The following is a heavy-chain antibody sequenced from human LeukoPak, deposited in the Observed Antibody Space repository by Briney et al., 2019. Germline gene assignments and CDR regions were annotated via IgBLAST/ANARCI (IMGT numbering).Heavy chain of an antibody. V-gene: IGHV3-23*01. CDR1: GFTFSGYA. J-gene: IGHJ4*02. CDR2: ISGSGGST. CDR3: AKARYSSGGSGFLAMVHTSDY. D-gene: IGHD2-15*01. Sequence: GGSLRLSCAASGFTFSGYAMSWVRQAPGKGLEWVSAISGSGGSTYYADSVKGRFTISRDNSKNTLYLQMNSLRAEDTAVYYCAKARYSSGGSGFLAMVHTSDYWGQGTLVTVP.